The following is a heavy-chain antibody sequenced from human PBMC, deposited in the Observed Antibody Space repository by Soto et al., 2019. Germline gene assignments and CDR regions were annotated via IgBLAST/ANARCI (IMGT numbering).Heavy chain of an antibody. J-gene: IGHJ6*02. CDR1: GGSRSSGGYS. CDR3: ARLSPTGCYGMDV. D-gene: IGHD3-10*01. CDR2: SYHGGTT. V-gene: IGHV4-30-2*01. Sequence: QLQLQESGSGLVKPSQTLSLTCAVSGGSRSSGGYSWNWVRQPPGKGLEWIGYSYHGGTTSYNPSLKCRVTNSADRSEKPFSPNVTSVAAADPAAYYCARLSPTGCYGMDVWGPGTTVIVSS.